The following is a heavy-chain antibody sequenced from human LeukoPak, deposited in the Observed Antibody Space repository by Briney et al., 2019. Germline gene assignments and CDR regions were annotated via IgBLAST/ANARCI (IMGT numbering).Heavy chain of an antibody. CDR3: ARDSLPSRIAAAVPVPYYYGMDV. D-gene: IGHD6-13*01. CDR2: IYTSGST. V-gene: IGHV4-61*02. Sequence: SETLSLTCTVSGGSISSGGYYWSWIRQPAGKGLEWIGRIYTSGSTYYNPSLKSRVTISVDTSKNQFSLKLSSVTAADTAVYYCARDSLPSRIAAAVPVPYYYGMDVWGQGTTVTVSS. CDR1: GGSISSGGYY. J-gene: IGHJ6*02.